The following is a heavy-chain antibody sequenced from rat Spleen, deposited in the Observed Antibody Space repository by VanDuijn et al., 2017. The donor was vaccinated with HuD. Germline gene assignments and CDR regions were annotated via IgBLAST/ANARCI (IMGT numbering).Heavy chain of an antibody. Sequence: EVQLVESDGGLVQPGRSLKLSCAASGFTFSDYYMAWVRQAPTKGLAWVAYISYDGGITYYRDSVKGRFTISRDNAESTLYLQMDSLRSEATATYYCASLMYTPDYLGVMDAWGQGASVTVSS. J-gene: IGHJ4*01. CDR3: ASLMYTPDYLGVMDA. CDR1: GFTFSDYY. D-gene: IGHD1-6*01. V-gene: IGHV5-20*01. CDR2: ISYDGGIT.